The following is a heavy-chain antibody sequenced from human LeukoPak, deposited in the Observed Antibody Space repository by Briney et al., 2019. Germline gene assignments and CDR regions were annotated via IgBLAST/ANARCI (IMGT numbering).Heavy chain of an antibody. CDR2: IKQDGSEK. D-gene: IGHD1-26*01. Sequence: PGGSLRLSCAASGFTFSSYWMSWVRQAPGKGLEWVANIKQDGSEKYYVDSVKGRFTISRDNAKNSLYLQMNSLRGEDTAVYYCAKGRQLRRSDAFDIWGQGTMATVSS. J-gene: IGHJ3*02. CDR1: GFTFSSYW. V-gene: IGHV3-7*03. CDR3: AKGRQLRRSDAFDI.